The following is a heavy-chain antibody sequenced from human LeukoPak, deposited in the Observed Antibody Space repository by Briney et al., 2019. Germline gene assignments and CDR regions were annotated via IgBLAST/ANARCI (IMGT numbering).Heavy chain of an antibody. V-gene: IGHV3-48*04. J-gene: IGHJ4*02. D-gene: IGHD3-22*01. CDR3: ARVWSSGYTKDY. CDR2: ISSSSSTI. CDR1: GFTFNSYS. Sequence: GGSLRLSCAASGFTFNSYSIDWVRQAPGKGLEWLSYISSSSSTIYYAGSVKGRFTISRDNAKNSVYLQMNSLRAEDTAVYYCARVWSSGYTKDYWGEGTLVTVSS.